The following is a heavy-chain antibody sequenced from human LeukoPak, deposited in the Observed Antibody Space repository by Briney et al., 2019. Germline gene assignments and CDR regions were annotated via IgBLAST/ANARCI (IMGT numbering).Heavy chain of an antibody. CDR3: ARQPTAARAWFDP. CDR2: IYYSGST. V-gene: IGHV4-39*01. CDR1: GGSISSTTYY. D-gene: IGHD6-6*01. Sequence: PSQTLSLTCTVSGGSISSTTYYWGWIRQPPGKGLEWIGSIYYSGSTYYNPSLKSRVTISVDTSKNQFSLKLSSVTAADTAVYYCARQPTAARAWFDPWGQGTLVTVSS. J-gene: IGHJ5*02.